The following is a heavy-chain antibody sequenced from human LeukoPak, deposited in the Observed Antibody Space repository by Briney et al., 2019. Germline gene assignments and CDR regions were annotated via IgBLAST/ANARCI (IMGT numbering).Heavy chain of an antibody. CDR3: ARSIQLWEPFDY. Sequence: GGSLRLSCAASGFTFSDHYMKWVRQAPGKGLEWVSVIYTGGSTYYADSVKGRFTISRDNSKNTLYLQMNSLRAEDTAVYYCARSIQLWEPFDYWGQGTLVTVSS. V-gene: IGHV3-53*01. CDR1: GFTFSDHY. CDR2: IYTGGST. D-gene: IGHD5-18*01. J-gene: IGHJ4*02.